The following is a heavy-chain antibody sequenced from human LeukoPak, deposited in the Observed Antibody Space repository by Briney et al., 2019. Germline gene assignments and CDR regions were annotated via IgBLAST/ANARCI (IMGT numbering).Heavy chain of an antibody. CDR1: GLTFSRYT. CDR3: AKALIAVAGEFDY. J-gene: IGHJ4*02. CDR2: ISSSGGRT. Sequence: GGSLRLSCEASGLTFSRYTMSWVRQAPGKGLAWVSAISSSGGRTYYTDSVKGRFTVSRDNSKNTLYLQMNSLRAEDTAVYYCAKALIAVAGEFDYWGQGTLVTVSS. D-gene: IGHD6-19*01. V-gene: IGHV3-23*01.